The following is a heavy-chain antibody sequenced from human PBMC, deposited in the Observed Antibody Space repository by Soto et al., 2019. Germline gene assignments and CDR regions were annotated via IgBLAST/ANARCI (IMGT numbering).Heavy chain of an antibody. CDR3: ARDKITGLFDY. V-gene: IGHV4-59*12. CDR1: GGSITSYY. D-gene: IGHD2-8*02. CDR2: IYYSGST. Sequence: PSETLSLTCPVPGGSITSYYWSWIRQPPGKGLEWIGYIYYSGSTNYNPSLKSRVTISVDTSKNQFSLKLSSVTAADTAVYYCARDKITGLFDYWGQGTLLTVS. J-gene: IGHJ4*02.